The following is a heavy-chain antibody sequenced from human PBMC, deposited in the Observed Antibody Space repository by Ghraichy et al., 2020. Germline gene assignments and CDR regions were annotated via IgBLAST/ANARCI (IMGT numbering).Heavy chain of an antibody. J-gene: IGHJ4*02. D-gene: IGHD3-3*01. V-gene: IGHV3-53*01. Sequence: GGSLRLSCAASGFTVSSNYMSWVRQAPGKGLEWVSIIYSGGSTNYADSVKGRFTISRDNSKNTLYLQMNSLRAEDTAVYYCARDDYDFGGCWGQGTLVTVSS. CDR2: IYSGGST. CDR3: ARDDYDFGGC. CDR1: GFTVSSNY.